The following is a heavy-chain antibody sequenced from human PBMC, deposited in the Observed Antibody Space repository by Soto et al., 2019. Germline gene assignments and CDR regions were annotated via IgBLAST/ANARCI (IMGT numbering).Heavy chain of an antibody. CDR1: GGTFSSYA. Sequence: QVQLVQSGAEVKKPGSSVKVSCKASGGTFSSYAISWVRQAPGQGLEWMGGIIPIFGTANYAQKVQGRVTITADESSSTAYMELSSMRSEDTAVYYCARDNPDYGAESIDYWGQGTLVTVSS. J-gene: IGHJ4*02. D-gene: IGHD4-17*01. CDR3: ARDNPDYGAESIDY. CDR2: IIPIFGTA. V-gene: IGHV1-69*12.